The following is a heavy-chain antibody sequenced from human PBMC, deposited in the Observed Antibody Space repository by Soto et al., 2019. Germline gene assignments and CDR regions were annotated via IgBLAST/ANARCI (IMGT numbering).Heavy chain of an antibody. CDR2: INHSGST. Sequence: SETLSLTCAVYGGSFSGYYWSWIRQPPGKGLEWIGEINHSGSTNYNPSLKSRVTISVDTSKNQFSLKLSSVTAADTAVYYCASKWGDYGSGSSYYFDYWGQGTLVTVSS. J-gene: IGHJ4*02. CDR3: ASKWGDYGSGSSYYFDY. V-gene: IGHV4-34*01. CDR1: GGSFSGYY. D-gene: IGHD3-10*01.